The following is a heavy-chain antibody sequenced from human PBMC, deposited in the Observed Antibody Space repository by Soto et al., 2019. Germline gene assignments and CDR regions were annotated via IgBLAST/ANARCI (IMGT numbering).Heavy chain of an antibody. CDR2: LNNSGGS. Sequence: GGSLRLSCPASGFTFNYYGMHWARKAQGKSREWVSGLNNSGGSYYADSVKGRFTVSRDDAKNSFYLQMNSLRGDDTAVYYCARGQPGGPTTISGVVLGWDVWGPGTTVTVSS. J-gene: IGHJ6*02. CDR1: GFTFNYYG. V-gene: IGHV3-13*01. CDR3: ARGQPGGPTTISGVVLGWDV. D-gene: IGHD3-3*01.